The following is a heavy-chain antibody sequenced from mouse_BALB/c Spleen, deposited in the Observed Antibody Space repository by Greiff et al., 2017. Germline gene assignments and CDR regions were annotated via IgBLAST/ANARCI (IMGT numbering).Heavy chain of an antibody. CDR1: GFSLTSYG. V-gene: IGHV2-9*02. D-gene: IGHD2-3*01. Sequence: QVQLQQSGPGLVQPSQSLSITCTVSGFSLTSYGVHWVRQPPGKGLEWLGVIWAGGSTNYNSALMSRLSISKDNSKSQVFLKMNSLQTDDTAMYYCARGSLLRAMDYWGQGTSVTVSS. CDR3: ARGSLLRAMDY. J-gene: IGHJ4*01. CDR2: IWAGGST.